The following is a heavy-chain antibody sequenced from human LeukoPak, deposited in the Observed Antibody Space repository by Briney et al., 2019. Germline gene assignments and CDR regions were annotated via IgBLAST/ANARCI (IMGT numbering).Heavy chain of an antibody. V-gene: IGHV4-59*01. CDR1: GGSISSYY. CDR3: ARDGGHSSGWPDAFDI. J-gene: IGHJ3*02. D-gene: IGHD6-19*01. CDR2: IYYSGST. Sequence: SEPLSLTCTVSGGSISSYYWSWIRQPPGKGLEWIGYIYYSGSTNYNPSLKSRVTISVDTSKNQFSLKLSSVTAADTAVYYCARDGGHSSGWPDAFDIWGQGTIVPVSS.